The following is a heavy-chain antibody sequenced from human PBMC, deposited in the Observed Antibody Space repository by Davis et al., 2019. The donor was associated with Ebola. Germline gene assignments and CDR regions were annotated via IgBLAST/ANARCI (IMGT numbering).Heavy chain of an antibody. CDR3: ARDSGYSSGWYPCDY. CDR1: GFTFSSYS. J-gene: IGHJ4*02. D-gene: IGHD6-19*01. CDR2: ISSSSSTI. Sequence: GESLKISCAASGFTFSSYSMNWVRQAPGKGLEWVSYISSSSSTIYYADSVKGRFTISRDNAKNSLYLQMNSLRDEDTAVYYCARDSGYSSGWYPCDYWGQGTLVTVSS. V-gene: IGHV3-48*02.